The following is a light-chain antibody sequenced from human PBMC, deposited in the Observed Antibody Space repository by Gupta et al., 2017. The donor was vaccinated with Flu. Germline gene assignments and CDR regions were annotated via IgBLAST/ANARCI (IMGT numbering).Light chain of an antibody. CDR1: TLAKQH. CDR3: QSSDSSGTSV. J-gene: IGLJ2*01. CDR2: MDN. Sequence: SYELTQPPSVPVSPGQTARITCTGDTLAKQHIYWYRQKPGQAPVLVMYMDNERPSGIPERFSGSSSGTSGTLTINGVQAEDEADYHCQSSDSSGTSVFGGGTKLTVL. V-gene: IGLV3-25*02.